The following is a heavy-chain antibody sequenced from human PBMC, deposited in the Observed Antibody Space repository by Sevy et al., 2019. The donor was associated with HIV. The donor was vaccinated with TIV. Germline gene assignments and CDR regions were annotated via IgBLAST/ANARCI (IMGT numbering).Heavy chain of an antibody. J-gene: IGHJ5*02. D-gene: IGHD3-3*01. CDR1: GFTFSSYA. V-gene: IGHV3-30-3*01. CDR2: ISYDGSNK. CDR3: ARTQPVRFLEWLNWFDP. Sequence: GGSLRLSCAASGFTFSSYAMHWVRQAPGKGLEWVAVISYDGSNKYYADSVKGRFTISRDNSKKTLYLQMNSLRAEDTAVYYCARTQPVRFLEWLNWFDPWGQGTLVTVSS.